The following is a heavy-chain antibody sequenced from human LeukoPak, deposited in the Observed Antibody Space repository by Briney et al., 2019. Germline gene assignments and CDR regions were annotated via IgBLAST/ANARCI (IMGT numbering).Heavy chain of an antibody. V-gene: IGHV1-69*04. CDR3: ARGARYSSGWYGTHYYGMDV. J-gene: IGHJ6*02. D-gene: IGHD6-19*01. CDR1: GGTFSSYA. Sequence: ASVKVSCKASGGTFSSYAISWMRQAPGQGLEWMGSIVPILGIANYAQKFQGRVTITADKSTSTAYMELSSLRSEDTAVYYCARGARYSSGWYGTHYYGMDVWGQGTTVTVSS. CDR2: IVPILGIA.